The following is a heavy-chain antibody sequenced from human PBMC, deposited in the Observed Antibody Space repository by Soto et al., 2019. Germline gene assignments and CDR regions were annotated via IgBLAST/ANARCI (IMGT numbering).Heavy chain of an antibody. CDR3: ARAGGLGQYYDFWSGSRRYYFDY. D-gene: IGHD3-3*01. CDR1: GFTFSSYS. CDR2: ISSSSSYI. Sequence: GGSLRLACAASGFTFSSYSMNWVRQAPGKGLEWVSSISSSSSYIYYADSVKGRFTISRDNAKNSLYLQMNSLRAEDTAVYYCARAGGLGQYYDFWSGSRRYYFDYWGQGTLVTVSS. J-gene: IGHJ4*02. V-gene: IGHV3-21*01.